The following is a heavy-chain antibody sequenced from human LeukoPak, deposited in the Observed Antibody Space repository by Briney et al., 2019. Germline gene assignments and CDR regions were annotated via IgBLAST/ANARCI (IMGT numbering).Heavy chain of an antibody. CDR2: INHSGST. CDR1: GGSISSYY. Sequence: SETLSLTCTVSGGSISSYYWSWIRQPPGKGLEWIGEINHSGSTNYNPSLKSRVTISVDTSKNQFSLKLSSVTAADTAVYYCARGKKLGYCSSTSCFSGRVWFDPWGQGTLVTVSS. D-gene: IGHD2-2*01. J-gene: IGHJ5*02. V-gene: IGHV4-34*01. CDR3: ARGKKLGYCSSTSCFSGRVWFDP.